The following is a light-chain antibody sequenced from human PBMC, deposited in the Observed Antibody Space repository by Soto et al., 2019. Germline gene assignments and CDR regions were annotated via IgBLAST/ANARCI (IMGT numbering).Light chain of an antibody. J-gene: IGLJ3*02. Sequence: QSVLTQPASVSGSPGQSITISCSGTSRDVGGYNFVAWFQQHPGKAPKLLIYEVRNRPSGVSDRFSASKSGNPASLTISGLQAEDEADYFCSSSTGTHTWVFGGGTKFTVL. CDR2: EVR. V-gene: IGLV2-14*01. CDR1: SRDVGGYNF. CDR3: SSSTGTHTWV.